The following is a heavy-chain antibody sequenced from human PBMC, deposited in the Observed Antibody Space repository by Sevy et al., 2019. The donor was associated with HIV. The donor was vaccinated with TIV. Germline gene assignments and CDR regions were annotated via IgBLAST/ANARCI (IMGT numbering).Heavy chain of an antibody. Sequence: GGSLRLSCAASGFPFSIYSMNWVRQAPGKGLEWVSHIRSSSSTIYYADSVKGRFTISRDNAKNSLYLQLNSLGVEDTAVYYCAGAGWSSDIVFFDYWGQGMLVTVSS. V-gene: IGHV3-48*01. J-gene: IGHJ4*02. CDR1: GFPFSIYS. D-gene: IGHD5-12*01. CDR2: IRSSSSTI. CDR3: AGAGWSSDIVFFDY.